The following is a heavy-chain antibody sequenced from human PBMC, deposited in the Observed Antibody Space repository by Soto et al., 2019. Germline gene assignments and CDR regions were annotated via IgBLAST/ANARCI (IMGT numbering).Heavy chain of an antibody. V-gene: IGHV3-30*09. CDR2: ISYGGDNK. J-gene: IGHJ4*02. CDR3: AKARHSTSWYGLEADF. CDR1: GFIFSDYA. Sequence: QVQLVESGGGVVQPGRSLRLSCAASGFIFSDYAMHWVRQAPGKGLEWVAVISYGGDNKYYADSVRGRFAISRDNLKNTLDLQMNSLNTDDTAVYHCAKARHSTSWYGLEADFWGQGTLVTVSS. D-gene: IGHD6-13*01.